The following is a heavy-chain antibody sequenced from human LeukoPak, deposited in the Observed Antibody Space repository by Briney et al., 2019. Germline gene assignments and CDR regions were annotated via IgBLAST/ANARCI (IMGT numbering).Heavy chain of an antibody. J-gene: IGHJ5*02. V-gene: IGHV5-51*01. CDR3: ARQRFTMRAYAGNWFDP. CDR1: GYSFTSYW. Sequence: GESLKISCKGSGYSFTSYWIGWVRQMPGKGLEWMGIIYPGDSDTRYSPSFQGRVTISADKSISTAYLQWSSLKASDTAMYYCARQRFTMRAYAGNWFDPWGQGSLVTVSS. CDR2: IYPGDSDT. D-gene: IGHD3-10*01.